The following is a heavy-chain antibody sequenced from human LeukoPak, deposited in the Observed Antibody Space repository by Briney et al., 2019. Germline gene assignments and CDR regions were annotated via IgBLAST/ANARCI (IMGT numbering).Heavy chain of an antibody. CDR2: FYTSGST. CDR1: GVSISSYY. J-gene: IGHJ6*02. D-gene: IGHD4-23*01. Sequence: SETLSPTCTVSGVSISSYYWSWIRQPAGKGLEWIGRFYTSGSTNYNPSFKSRVTMSVDTSKNQFSLKLKSVTAADTAVYYCARDRTVVGTYYYYGMDVWGQGTTVTVSS. CDR3: ARDRTVVGTYYYYGMDV. V-gene: IGHV4-4*07.